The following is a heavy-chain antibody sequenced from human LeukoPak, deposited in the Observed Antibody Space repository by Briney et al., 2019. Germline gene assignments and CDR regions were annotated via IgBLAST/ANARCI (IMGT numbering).Heavy chain of an antibody. D-gene: IGHD2-15*01. CDR2: INPSGGST. CDR1: GYTFTSYA. V-gene: IGHV1-46*01. Sequence: ASVKVSCKASGYTFTSYAMNWVRQAPGQGLEWMGIINPSGGSTSYAQKFQGRVTMTRDTSTSTVYMELSSLRSEDTAVYYCARDQYCSGGSCYSASFDPWGQGTLVTVSS. J-gene: IGHJ5*02. CDR3: ARDQYCSGGSCYSASFDP.